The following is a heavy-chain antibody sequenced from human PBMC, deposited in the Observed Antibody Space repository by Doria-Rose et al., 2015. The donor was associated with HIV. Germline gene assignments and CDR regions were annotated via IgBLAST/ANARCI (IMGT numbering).Heavy chain of an antibody. CDR3: ARGGEIAAQDYFDY. D-gene: IGHD6-6*01. Sequence: PGKGLEWIGEINHSGSTNYNPSLKTRVTISVDTSKNQFSLKLSSVTAADTAVYYCARGGEIAAQDYFDYWGQGTLVTVSS. CDR2: INHSGST. J-gene: IGHJ4*02. V-gene: IGHV4-34*01.